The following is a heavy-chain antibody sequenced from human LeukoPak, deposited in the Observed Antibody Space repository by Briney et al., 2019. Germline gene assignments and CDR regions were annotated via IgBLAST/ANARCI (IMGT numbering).Heavy chain of an antibody. J-gene: IGHJ4*02. CDR2: IIPIPGIA. D-gene: IGHD6-6*01. V-gene: IGHV1-69*02. Sequence: SAKVPCKASGGTSSNYIFSWVRQAPGQGLDWMGRIIPIPGIANYAQKFQGRVTITADKSTSTAYMELSSLRSEDTAIYYCASTYRSSSGASFDYWGQGTLVTVSS. CDR3: ASTYRSSSGASFDY. CDR1: GGTSSNYI.